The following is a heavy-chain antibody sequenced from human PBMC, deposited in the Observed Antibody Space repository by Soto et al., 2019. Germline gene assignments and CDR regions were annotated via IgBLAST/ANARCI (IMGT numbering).Heavy chain of an antibody. CDR1: DYTFTSSG. CDR2: ISAYNGNT. CDR3: ARDLAVALIDY. V-gene: IGHV1-18*01. Sequence: QVQLVQSGAEVKKPGASVKVSCKASDYTFTSSGISWVRQAPGQGLEWMGWISAYNGNTKYAQKFKGRVTMTTDTSTSTAYMELRSLRSDDTAVYDCARDLAVALIDYWGQGTLVTVSS. D-gene: IGHD6-19*01. J-gene: IGHJ4*02.